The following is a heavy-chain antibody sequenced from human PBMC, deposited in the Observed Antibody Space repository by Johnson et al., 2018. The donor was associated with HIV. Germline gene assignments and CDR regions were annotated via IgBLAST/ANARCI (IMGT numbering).Heavy chain of an antibody. CDR2: IRYDGSKK. J-gene: IGHJ3*02. CDR1: GFTFSSYG. V-gene: IGHV3-30*02. CDR3: AKEYYYDSSGFPDAFDI. D-gene: IGHD3-22*01. Sequence: QVQLVESGGGVVQPGGSLRLSCAASGFTFSSYGMHWVRQAPGKGLEWVALIRYDGSKKYYADSVKGRFTISRENSKNTMDLQMNSLRAEDTAVYYCAKEYYYDSSGFPDAFDIWGQGTMVTVSS.